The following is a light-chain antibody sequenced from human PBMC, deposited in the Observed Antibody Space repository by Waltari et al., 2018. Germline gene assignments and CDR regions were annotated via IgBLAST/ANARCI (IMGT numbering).Light chain of an antibody. CDR2: GAY. V-gene: IGKV3D-15*01. CDR3: QQYRNWPPWT. Sequence: EIVMTQSPATLSVSPGERVTLSFRASQSVNSNLAWYQHQPGQAPRLRIYGAYTRATGIRARVSGSGAGTEFTFTNTSLQSEAFAVYDCQQYRNWPPWTFGQGTKVEIK. CDR1: QSVNSN. J-gene: IGKJ1*01.